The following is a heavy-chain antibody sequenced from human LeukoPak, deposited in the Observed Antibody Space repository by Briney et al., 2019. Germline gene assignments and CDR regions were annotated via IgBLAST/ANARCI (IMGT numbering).Heavy chain of an antibody. Sequence: SETLSLTCTVSGGSISSYYWSWIRQPPGKGLEWIGYIYYSGSTNYNPSLTSRVTISVDMSKNQFSLKLWSVTAADTAVYYCARTTEGGYTYDYFYYYYMDVWGKGTTVTISS. CDR3: ARTTEGGYTYDYFYYYYMDV. D-gene: IGHD5-18*01. CDR2: IYYSGST. CDR1: GGSISSYY. J-gene: IGHJ6*03. V-gene: IGHV4-59*01.